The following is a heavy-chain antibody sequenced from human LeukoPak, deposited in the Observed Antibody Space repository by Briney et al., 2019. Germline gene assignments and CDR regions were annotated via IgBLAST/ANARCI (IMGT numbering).Heavy chain of an antibody. V-gene: IGHV3-48*03. CDR3: ARDEYSGTGFDY. CDR1: GFTFSSYE. D-gene: IGHD1-26*01. CDR2: ISNRGSTI. Sequence: GGSLRLSCAASGFTFSSYEMNWVRQAPGKGLEWVSYISNRGSTIYYADSVKGRFTISRDNAKNSLYLQMNSLRAEDTAVHYCARDEYSGTGFDYWGQGTLVTVSS. J-gene: IGHJ4*02.